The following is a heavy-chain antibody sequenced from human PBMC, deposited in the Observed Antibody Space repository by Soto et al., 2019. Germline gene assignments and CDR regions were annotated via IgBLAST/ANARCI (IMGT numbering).Heavy chain of an antibody. CDR1: GYTFFSYG. CDR2: ISTYNGNT. CDR3: ARKSSSSSWLDP. J-gene: IGHJ5*02. V-gene: IGHV1-18*01. Sequence: ASVKVSCQASGYTFFSYGISWVPPAPGQGLEWMGWISTYNGNTNYAQKLQDRVTMTTDTSTRTAYMELRSLRSDDTAVYYCARKSSSSSWLDPWGRGTLVTVSS. D-gene: IGHD6-6*01.